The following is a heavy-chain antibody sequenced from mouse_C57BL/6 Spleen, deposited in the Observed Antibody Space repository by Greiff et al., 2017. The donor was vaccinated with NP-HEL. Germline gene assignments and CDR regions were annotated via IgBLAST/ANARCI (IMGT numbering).Heavy chain of an antibody. D-gene: IGHD1-1*01. CDR2: INPNNGGT. V-gene: IGHV1-18*01. CDR1: GYTFTDYN. Sequence: DVKLQESGPELVKPGASVKIPCKASGYTFTDYNMDWVKQSHGKSLEWIGDINPNNGGTIYNQKFKGKATLTVDKSSSTAYMELRSLTSEDTAVYYCARDYGSGHWYFDVWGTGDTVTVAS. CDR3: ARDYGSGHWYFDV. J-gene: IGHJ1*03.